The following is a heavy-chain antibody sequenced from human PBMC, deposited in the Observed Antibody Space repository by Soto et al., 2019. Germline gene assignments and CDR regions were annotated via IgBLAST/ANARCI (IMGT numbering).Heavy chain of an antibody. CDR1: GGSISRSSYY. V-gene: IGHV4-39*07. J-gene: IGHJ4*02. Sequence: SETLSLTCTVSGGSISRSSYYWGWIRQPPGKGLEWIGSIYYSGSTYYNPALKSRVIISVDTTKNQFSLMLSPITAANTAVYYCAGVPNPYSDGHQPDFWGQGTLVTVSS. D-gene: IGHD5-18*01. CDR2: IYYSGST. CDR3: AGVPNPYSDGHQPDF.